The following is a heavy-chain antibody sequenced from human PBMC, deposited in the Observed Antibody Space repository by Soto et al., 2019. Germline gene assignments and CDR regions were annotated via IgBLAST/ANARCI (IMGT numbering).Heavy chain of an antibody. J-gene: IGHJ4*02. Sequence: GGSLRLSCAASGFTFSTYAMNWVRQAPGKGLVWVSRINSDGSRTTYADSVKGRFTISRDNAKNMLHLQMNSLRAEDTAVYYCASALTYYYDIDYWGQGTLVTVSS. CDR1: GFTFSTYA. V-gene: IGHV3-74*01. CDR3: ASALTYYYDIDY. D-gene: IGHD3-22*01. CDR2: INSDGSRT.